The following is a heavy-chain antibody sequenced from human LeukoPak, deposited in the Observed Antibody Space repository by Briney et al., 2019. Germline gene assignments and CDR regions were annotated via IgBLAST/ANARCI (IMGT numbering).Heavy chain of an antibody. CDR2: IWYDGSNK. CDR3: ARDLGQQLVRGFDY. J-gene: IGHJ4*02. Sequence: GGSLRLSCAASGFTFSSYGMHWVRQAPGKELEWVAVIWYDGSNKYYADSVKGRFTISRDNSKNTLYLQMNSLRAEDTAVYYCARDLGQQLVRGFDYWGQGTLVTVSS. V-gene: IGHV3-33*01. D-gene: IGHD6-13*01. CDR1: GFTFSSYG.